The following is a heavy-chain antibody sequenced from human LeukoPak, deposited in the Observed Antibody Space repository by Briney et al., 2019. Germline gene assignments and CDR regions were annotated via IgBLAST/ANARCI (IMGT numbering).Heavy chain of an antibody. CDR3: ARDLSSGWFDY. J-gene: IGHJ5*01. CDR1: GGTFSSYA. V-gene: IGHV1-18*01. Sequence: ASVKVSCKASGGTFSSYAISWVRQAPGQGLEWMGWISAYNGNTNYAQKLQGRVTMTTDTSTSTAYMELRSLRSDDTAVYYCARDLSSGWFDYWGQGTLVTVFS. CDR2: ISAYNGNT. D-gene: IGHD6-19*01.